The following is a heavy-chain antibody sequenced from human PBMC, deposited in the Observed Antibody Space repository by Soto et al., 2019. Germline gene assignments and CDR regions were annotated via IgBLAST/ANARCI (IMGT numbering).Heavy chain of an antibody. V-gene: IGHV3-74*01. CDR1: GVTFSSYW. CDR2: IKSDGTNI. CDR3: AKEPTAMVTDYGMDV. Sequence: PGGSLRLSCAASGVTFSSYWMDWVRQAPGKGLVWVSRIKSDGTNIRYADSVNGRFTISRDNAKNTLYLQMNSLRAEDTALYYCAKEPTAMVTDYGMDVWGQGTTVTVSS. D-gene: IGHD5-18*01. J-gene: IGHJ6*02.